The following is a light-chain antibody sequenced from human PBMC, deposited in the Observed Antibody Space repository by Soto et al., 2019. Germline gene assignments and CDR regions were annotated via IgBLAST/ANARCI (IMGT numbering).Light chain of an antibody. CDR3: QRDNSYSAA. CDR2: KAS. Sequence: DIQMTQSPSTLSGSVGDRVTITCRARQTISSWLAWYQQKPGKAPKLLIYKASTLKSGVPSRFSGSGSGTEFTVTISSLQPDDFATYYSQRDNSYSAAVGEGTKVELK. V-gene: IGKV1-5*03. J-gene: IGKJ1*01. CDR1: QTISSW.